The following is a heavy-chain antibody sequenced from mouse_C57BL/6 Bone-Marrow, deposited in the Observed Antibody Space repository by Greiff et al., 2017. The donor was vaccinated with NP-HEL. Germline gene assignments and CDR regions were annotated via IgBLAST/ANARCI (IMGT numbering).Heavy chain of an antibody. CDR3: ARRDSNYLYYFDY. J-gene: IGHJ2*01. V-gene: IGHV1-69*01. CDR2: IDPSDSYT. D-gene: IGHD2-5*01. Sequence: QVQLKQPGAELVMPGASVKLSCKASGYTFTSYWMHWVKQRPGQGLEWIGEIDPSDSYTNYNQKFKGKSTLTVDKSSSTAYMQLSSLTSEDSAVYYCARRDSNYLYYFDYWGQGTTLTVSS. CDR1: GYTFTSYW.